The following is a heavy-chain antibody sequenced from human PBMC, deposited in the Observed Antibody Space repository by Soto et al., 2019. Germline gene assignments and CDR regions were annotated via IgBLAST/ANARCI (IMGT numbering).Heavy chain of an antibody. CDR1: GGSFSGYY. Sequence: NPSETLSLTCAVYGGSFSGYYWSWIRQPPGKGLEWIGEINHSGSTNYNPSLKSRVTISVDTSKNQFSLKLSSVTAADTAVYYCARALRFLEWLSDYYYMDVWGKGTTVT. J-gene: IGHJ6*03. CDR2: INHSGST. D-gene: IGHD3-3*01. V-gene: IGHV4-34*01. CDR3: ARALRFLEWLSDYYYMDV.